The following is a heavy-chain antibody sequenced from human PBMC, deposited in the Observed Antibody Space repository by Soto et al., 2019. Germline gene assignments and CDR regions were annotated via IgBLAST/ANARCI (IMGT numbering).Heavy chain of an antibody. V-gene: IGHV3-23*01. CDR1: GFTFSSYA. J-gene: IGHJ2*01. D-gene: IGHD1-26*01. CDR2: ISGSGDST. Sequence: EVQLLESGGGLVQPGGSLRLSCAASGFTFSSYAMSWVRQAPGKGLEWVSAISGSGDSTYYADSVKGRFTISRDNSKNTQYLQMNRLRAEETAVYYCAKRKVGWYFELWGRGTLVTVSS. CDR3: AKRKVGWYFEL.